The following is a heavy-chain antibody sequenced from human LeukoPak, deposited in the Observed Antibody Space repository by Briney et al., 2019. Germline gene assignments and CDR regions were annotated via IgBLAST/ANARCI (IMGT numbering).Heavy chain of an antibody. CDR2: ISGSGGST. J-gene: IGHJ2*01. V-gene: IGHV3-23*01. Sequence: GGSLRLSCAASGFTFSSYAMSWVRQAPGKGLEWVSAISGSGGSTYYADSVKGRFTISRDNSKNTLYLQMNSLRAEDAAVYYCARDSGTCWWYFDLWRRGALASVSS. CDR1: GFTFSSYA. D-gene: IGHD1-26*01. CDR3: ARDSGTCWWYFDL.